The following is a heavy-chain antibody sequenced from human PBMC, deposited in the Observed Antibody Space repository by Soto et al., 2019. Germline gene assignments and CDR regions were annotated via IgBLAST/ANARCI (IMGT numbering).Heavy chain of an antibody. Sequence: GGSLRLSCAASGFTFGSYAMNWVRQAPGKGLEWVAVISCDGRNKYYADSVKGRFTISRDNSKNTLYLQMNSLRAEDTAVYYCARDPPGDYSNYDPSKFFDYWGQGTLVTVSS. V-gene: IGHV3-30-3*01. CDR2: ISCDGRNK. D-gene: IGHD4-4*01. CDR1: GFTFGSYA. J-gene: IGHJ4*02. CDR3: ARDPPGDYSNYDPSKFFDY.